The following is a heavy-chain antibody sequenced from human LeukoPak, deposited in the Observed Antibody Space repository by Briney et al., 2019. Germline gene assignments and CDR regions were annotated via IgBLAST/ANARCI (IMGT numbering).Heavy chain of an antibody. CDR2: IYYSGST. V-gene: IGHV4-59*08. J-gene: IGHJ3*02. D-gene: IGHD5-18*01. Sequence: SQTLSLTCTVSGGSISSYYWSWIRQPPGKGLEWIGYIYYSGSTNYNPSLKSRVTISVDTSKNQFSLKLSSVTAADTAVYYCARLPVWRGIQLWSKDDKAFDIWGQGTMVTVSS. CDR1: GGSISSYY. CDR3: ARLPVWRGIQLWSKDDKAFDI.